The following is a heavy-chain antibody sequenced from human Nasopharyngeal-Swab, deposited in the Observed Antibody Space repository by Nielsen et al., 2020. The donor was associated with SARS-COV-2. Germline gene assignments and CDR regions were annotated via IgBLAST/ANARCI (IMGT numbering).Heavy chain of an antibody. Sequence: GGSLRLSCATSGFTFTNYWMSWVRQAPGKGLEWVANIRQDGFDKYYVDSVKGRFTISRDNAKNSVSLQLNSLRAEDTAVYYCARKQLSAWGLDFWGPGTRVTVSS. V-gene: IGHV3-7*01. D-gene: IGHD7-27*01. J-gene: IGHJ4*02. CDR1: GFTFTNYW. CDR2: IRQDGFDK. CDR3: ARKQLSAWGLDF.